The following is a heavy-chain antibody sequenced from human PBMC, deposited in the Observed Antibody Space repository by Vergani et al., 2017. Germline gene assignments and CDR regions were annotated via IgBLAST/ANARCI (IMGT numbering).Heavy chain of an antibody. CDR3: AKDYDSSGYYYSVDAFDI. Sequence: EVQLLESGGGLVQPGGSLRLSCAASGFTFSSCAMSWVRQAPGKGLEWVSAISGSGGSTYYADSVKGRFTISRDNSKNTLYLQMNSLRAEDTAVYYCAKDYDSSGYYYSVDAFDIWGQGTMVTVSS. CDR2: ISGSGGST. CDR1: GFTFSSCA. J-gene: IGHJ3*02. D-gene: IGHD3-22*01. V-gene: IGHV3-23*01.